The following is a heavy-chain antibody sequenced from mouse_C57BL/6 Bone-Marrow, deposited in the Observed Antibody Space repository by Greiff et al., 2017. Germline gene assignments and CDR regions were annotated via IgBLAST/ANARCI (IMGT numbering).Heavy chain of an antibody. J-gene: IGHJ2*01. V-gene: IGHV1-75*01. Sequence: VQLQQSGAELVKPGASVKISCKASGYTFTDYYINWVKQRPGQGLEWIGWIFPGSGSTYYNEKFKGKATLTVDKSSSTAYMLLSSLTSEDSAVYFCARGSLTTVVECDYWGQGTTLTVSS. D-gene: IGHD1-1*01. CDR2: IFPGSGST. CDR3: ARGSLTTVVECDY. CDR1: GYTFTDYY.